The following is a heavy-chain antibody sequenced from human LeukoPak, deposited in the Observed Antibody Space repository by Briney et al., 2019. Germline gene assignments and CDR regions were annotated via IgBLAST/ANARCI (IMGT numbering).Heavy chain of an antibody. CDR2: VHQSGVT. V-gene: IGHV4-4*02. CDR1: GGFISNINW. Sequence: SETLSLTCAVSGGFISNINWWSWVRQPPGRGLEWIGEVHQSGVTNYNPSLKSRVTISRDKSNNQFSLKLNSVTAADTAVYFCAENGPWSLKYWGQGTLVTVSS. J-gene: IGHJ4*02. CDR3: AENGPWSLKY. D-gene: IGHD2-15*01.